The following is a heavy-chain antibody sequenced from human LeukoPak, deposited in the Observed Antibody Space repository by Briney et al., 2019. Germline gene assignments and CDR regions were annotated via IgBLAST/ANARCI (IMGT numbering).Heavy chain of an antibody. CDR3: AKAGSGYSYGSLDY. J-gene: IGHJ4*02. V-gene: IGHV3-30*18. CDR2: ISYDGSNK. D-gene: IGHD5-18*01. CDR1: GFTFSSYG. Sequence: GGSLRLSCAASGFTFSSYGMHWVRQAPGKGLEWVAVISYDGSNKYYADSVKGRFTISRDNSKNTLYLQMNSLRAEDTAVYYCAKAGSGYSYGSLDYWGQGTLVTVSS.